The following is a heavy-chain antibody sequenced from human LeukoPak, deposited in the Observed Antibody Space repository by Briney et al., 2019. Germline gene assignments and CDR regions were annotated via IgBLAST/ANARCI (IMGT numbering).Heavy chain of an antibody. Sequence: SETLSLTCSVSGGSVSNYYWSWIRQPPGKGLEWIGYVYYTGSTNYNPSLKSRVTMFEDKSKNQFSLRLYSVTAADTAVYYCASRRMSLALAYWGQGTLVTVPS. CDR2: VYYTGST. CDR1: GGSVSNYY. CDR3: ASRRMSLALAY. J-gene: IGHJ4*02. V-gene: IGHV4-59*08. D-gene: IGHD5-12*01.